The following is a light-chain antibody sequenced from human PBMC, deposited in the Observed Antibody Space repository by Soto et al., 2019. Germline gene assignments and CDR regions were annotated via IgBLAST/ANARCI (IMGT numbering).Light chain of an antibody. V-gene: IGKV2-28*01. CDR1: QSLLHSNGYTY. CDR3: MQALQTWT. CDR2: LGS. Sequence: DIVMTQSPLSLPVTPGEPASISCRSSQSLLHSNGYTYLDWYLQKPGQSPQLLIYLGSNRASGVPDRFSGSGSSTDFTLKISRVEAEDVGVYYCMQALQTWTFGQGTKVEIK. J-gene: IGKJ1*01.